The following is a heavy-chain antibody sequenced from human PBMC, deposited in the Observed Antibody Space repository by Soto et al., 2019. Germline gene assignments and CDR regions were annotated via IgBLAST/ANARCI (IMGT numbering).Heavy chain of an antibody. Sequence: GASVKVSCKASGGTFSSYAISWVRQAPGQGLEWMGGIIPIFGTANYAQKFQGRVTITADKSTSIAYMELSSLRSEDTAVYYCARGENYYDSSGYPWYFDYWGQGTLVTVFS. CDR1: GGTFSSYA. CDR3: ARGENYYDSSGYPWYFDY. V-gene: IGHV1-69*06. CDR2: IIPIFGTA. J-gene: IGHJ4*02. D-gene: IGHD3-22*01.